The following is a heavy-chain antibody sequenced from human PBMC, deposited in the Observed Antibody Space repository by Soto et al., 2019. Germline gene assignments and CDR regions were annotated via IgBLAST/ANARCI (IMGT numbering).Heavy chain of an antibody. CDR1: GGTFSSYA. CDR3: ARDRTTVVTPFGYFDL. CDR2: IIPIFGTA. Sequence: QVQLVQSGAEVKKPGSSVKVSCKASGGTFSSYAISWVRQAPGQGLEWMGGIIPIFGTANYAQKFQGRVTITADESTSTAYMELSSLRSEDTAVYYCARDRTTVVTPFGYFDLWGRGTLVTVSS. D-gene: IGHD4-17*01. V-gene: IGHV1-69*12. J-gene: IGHJ2*01.